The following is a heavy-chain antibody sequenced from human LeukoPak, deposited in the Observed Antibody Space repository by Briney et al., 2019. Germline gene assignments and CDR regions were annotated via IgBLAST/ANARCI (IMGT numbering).Heavy chain of an antibody. CDR2: IAHHGNDK. CDR3: AKDGSWSGID. CDR1: GFTFSKSA. J-gene: IGHJ4*02. D-gene: IGHD3-10*01. Sequence: GGSLRLSCAASGFTFSKSAMHWVRQGPGKGLEWVAYIAHHGNDKYYIDSVKGRFTISRDNSKRTLYLEMNSLRADDTAMYYCAKDGSWSGIDWGQGTLVTVSS. V-gene: IGHV3-30*02.